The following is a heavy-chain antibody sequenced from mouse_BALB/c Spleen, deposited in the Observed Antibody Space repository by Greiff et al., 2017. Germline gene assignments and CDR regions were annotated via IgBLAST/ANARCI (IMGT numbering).Heavy chain of an antibody. J-gene: IGHJ1*01. CDR3: ARNGNWYFDV. CDR1: GFTFSSFG. D-gene: IGHD2-1*01. CDR2: ISSGSSTI. Sequence: EVNLVESGGGLVQPGGSRKLSCAASGFTFSSFGMHWVRQAPEKGLEWVAYISSGSSTIYYADTVKGRFTISRDNPKNTLFLQMTSLRSEDTAMYYCARNGNWYFDVWGAGTTVTVSS. V-gene: IGHV5-17*02.